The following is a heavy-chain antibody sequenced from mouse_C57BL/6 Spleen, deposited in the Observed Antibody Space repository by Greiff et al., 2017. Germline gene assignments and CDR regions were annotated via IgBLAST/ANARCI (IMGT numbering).Heavy chain of an antibody. CDR1: GYTFTSYW. V-gene: IGHV1-61*01. D-gene: IGHD4-1*01. J-gene: IGHJ2*01. Sequence: QVQLQQPGAELVRPGSSVKLSCKASGYTFTSYWMDWVKQRPGQGLEWIGNIYPSDSETHYNQKFKDKATLTVDKSSSTAYMQLSSLTSEDSAVYYCARGANWDVDYWGQGTTLTVSS. CDR3: ARGANWDVDY. CDR2: IYPSDSET.